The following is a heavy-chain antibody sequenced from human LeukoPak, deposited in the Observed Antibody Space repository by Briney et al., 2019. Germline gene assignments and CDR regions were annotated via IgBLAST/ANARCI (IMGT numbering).Heavy chain of an antibody. CDR2: INPNSGGT. CDR1: GYTFTGYY. CDR3: ARDQEGFDY. J-gene: IGHJ4*02. Sequence: GASVKVSCKASGYTFTGYYMHWVRQAPGQGLEWMGWINPNSGGTNYAQKFQGWVTVTRDTSTTTVHMELRGLRSEDTAVYYCARDQEGFDYWGQGTVVTVSS. V-gene: IGHV1-2*04.